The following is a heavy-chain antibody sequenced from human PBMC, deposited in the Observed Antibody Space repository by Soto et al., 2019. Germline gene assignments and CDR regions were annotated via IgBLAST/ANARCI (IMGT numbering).Heavy chain of an antibody. D-gene: IGHD6-19*01. J-gene: IGHJ5*02. CDR3: AKDRGYSSVRRPFGWFDP. CDR2: ISGSGGST. V-gene: IGHV3-23*01. Sequence: PGGSLRLSCAASGFTFSSYAMSWVRQAPGKGLEWVSAISGSGGSTYYADSVKGRFTISRDNSKNTLYLQMNSLRAEDTAVYYCAKDRGYSSVRRPFGWFDPWGQGTLVTVSS. CDR1: GFTFSSYA.